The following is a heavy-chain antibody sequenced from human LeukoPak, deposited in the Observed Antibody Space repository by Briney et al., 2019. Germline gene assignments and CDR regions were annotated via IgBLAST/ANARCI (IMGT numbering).Heavy chain of an antibody. CDR3: ASVKQGS. D-gene: IGHD6-13*01. Sequence: GGSLRLSCAASGFAFSSYGMHWVRQAPGKGLEWVAFIRYDGSNKYYADSVKGRFTISRDNAKNSLYLQMNSLRADDSAVYYCASVKQGSWGQGTMVTVSS. J-gene: IGHJ3*01. CDR2: IRYDGSNK. CDR1: GFAFSSYG. V-gene: IGHV3-30*02.